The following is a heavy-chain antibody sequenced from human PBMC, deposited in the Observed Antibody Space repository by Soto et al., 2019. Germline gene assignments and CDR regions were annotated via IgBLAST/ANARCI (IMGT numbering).Heavy chain of an antibody. CDR2: IIPILGIA. V-gene: IGHV1-69*04. D-gene: IGHD2-15*01. CDR1: GGTFSSYA. J-gene: IGHJ4*02. CDR3: ARDLGDCSGGRCHKRGVY. Sequence: GASVKVSCKASGGTFSSYAISWVRQAPGQGLEWMGRIIPILGIANYAQKFQGRVTITADKSTSTAYMELSSLRSEDTAVYYCARDLGDCSGGRCHKRGVYWGQGTLVTVSS.